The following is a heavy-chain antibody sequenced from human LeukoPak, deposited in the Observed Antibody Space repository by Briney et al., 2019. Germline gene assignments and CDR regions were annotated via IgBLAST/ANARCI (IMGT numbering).Heavy chain of an antibody. D-gene: IGHD3-22*01. CDR2: IIPIFGTA. J-gene: IGHJ6*02. CDR3: ARTTEDPTYYYDSSGYYYGYYYYSMDV. V-gene: IGHV1-69*13. Sequence: SVKVSCKASGGTFSSYAISWVRQAPGQGLEWMGGIIPIFGTANYAQKFQGRVTITADEPTSTAYMELSSLRPEDTAVYYCARTTEDPTYYYDSSGYYYGYYYYSMDVWGQGTTVTVSS. CDR1: GGTFSSYA.